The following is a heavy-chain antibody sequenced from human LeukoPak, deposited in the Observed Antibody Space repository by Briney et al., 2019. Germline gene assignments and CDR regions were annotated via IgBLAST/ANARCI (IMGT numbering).Heavy chain of an antibody. Sequence: ASVKVSCKASGYSFTSNYIHWVRQAPGQGLEWMGMIYPRDGSTSYAQRFQDRVTVTRDTSTSTVHMELSGLRSEDTAVYYCARDQEGFDYWGQGTLVTISS. CDR1: GYSFTSNY. CDR3: ARDQEGFDY. V-gene: IGHV1-46*01. CDR2: IYPRDGST. J-gene: IGHJ4*02.